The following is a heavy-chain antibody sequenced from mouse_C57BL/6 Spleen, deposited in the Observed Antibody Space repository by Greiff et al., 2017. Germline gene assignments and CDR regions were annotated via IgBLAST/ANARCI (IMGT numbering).Heavy chain of an antibody. V-gene: IGHV1-15*01. D-gene: IGHD1-1*01. CDR1: GYTFTDYE. CDR2: IDPETGGT. Sequence: QVQLQQSGAELVRPGASVTLSCKASGYTFTDYEMHWVKQTPVHGLEWIGAIDPETGGTAYNQKFKGKAILTADKSSSTAYMELRSLTSEDSAVYYCTRWGDYYGSSWHFDVWGTGTTVTVSS. CDR3: TRWGDYYGSSWHFDV. J-gene: IGHJ1*03.